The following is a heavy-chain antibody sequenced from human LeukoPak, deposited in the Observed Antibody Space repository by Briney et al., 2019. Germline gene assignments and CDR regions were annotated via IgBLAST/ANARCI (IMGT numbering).Heavy chain of an antibody. D-gene: IGHD2-2*01. V-gene: IGHV3-23*01. CDR1: EFTFSSFD. J-gene: IGHJ3*02. CDR2: ISGSGGST. Sequence: GGSLRLSCAASEFTFSSFDMNWVRQAPGKGLEWVSVISGSGGSTYYADSVKGRFTISRDNSKNTLYLQMNSLRAEDTAVYYCAKGGYHPWAYAFDIWGQGTMVTVSS. CDR3: AKGGYHPWAYAFDI.